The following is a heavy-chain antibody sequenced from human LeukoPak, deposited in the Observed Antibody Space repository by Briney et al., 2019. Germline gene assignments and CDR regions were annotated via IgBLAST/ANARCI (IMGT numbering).Heavy chain of an antibody. V-gene: IGHV3-30*04. CDR1: GFTFRSYA. Sequence: GGSLRLSCAASGFTFRSYAMHWVRQAPGKGLEWVAVISYDGSNKYYADSVKGRFTISRDNSKNTLYLQMNSLRAEDTAVYYCASDAAMVTGHYYYYYGMDVWGQGTTVTVSS. CDR3: ASDAAMVTGHYYYYYGMDV. D-gene: IGHD5-18*01. J-gene: IGHJ6*02. CDR2: ISYDGSNK.